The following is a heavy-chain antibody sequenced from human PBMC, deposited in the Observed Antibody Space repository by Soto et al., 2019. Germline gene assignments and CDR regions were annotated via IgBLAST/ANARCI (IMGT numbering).Heavy chain of an antibody. CDR2: MYNTGST. V-gene: IGHV4-4*08. Sequence: QVQLQESGPGLVKPSETLSLTCTVSXXXXXSYYWSWIRQPPGKGLEWIGYMYNTGSTVYNPSLXXXXXXXXXXXXXXXXXXXXXXXXXXPAVYYCARDLWGYCGTDCYPLDVW. J-gene: IGHJ6*01. D-gene: IGHD2-21*02. CDR3: ARDLWGYCGTDCYPLDV. CDR1: XXXXXSYY.